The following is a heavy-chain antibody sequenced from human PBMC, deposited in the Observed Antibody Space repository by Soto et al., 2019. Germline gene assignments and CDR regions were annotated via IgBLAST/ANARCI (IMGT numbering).Heavy chain of an antibody. CDR1: GFTFSSYA. D-gene: IGHD2-2*01. CDR2: ISYDGSNK. Sequence: QVQLVESGGGVVQPGRSLRLSCAASGFTFSSYAMHWVRQAPGKGLEWVAVISYDGSNKYYADSVKGRFTISRDNSKNTLYLQMNSLRAEDTAVYYCARGGVVPAAYFDYWGQGTLVTVSS. V-gene: IGHV3-30-3*01. J-gene: IGHJ4*02. CDR3: ARGGVVPAAYFDY.